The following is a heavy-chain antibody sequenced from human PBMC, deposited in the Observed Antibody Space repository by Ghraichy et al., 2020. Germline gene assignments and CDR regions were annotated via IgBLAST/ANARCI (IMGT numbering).Heavy chain of an antibody. V-gene: IGHV4-31*03. CDR3: ARADYYYGMDV. J-gene: IGHJ6*02. Sequence: LSLTCTVSGGSISSGGYYWTWIRQHPGKGLEWIGYIYYSGSTYYNPSLKSRVTISVDASKNQFSLKLSSVTAADTAVFYCARADYYYGMDVWGQGTTVTVSS. CDR1: GGSISSGGYY. CDR2: IYYSGST.